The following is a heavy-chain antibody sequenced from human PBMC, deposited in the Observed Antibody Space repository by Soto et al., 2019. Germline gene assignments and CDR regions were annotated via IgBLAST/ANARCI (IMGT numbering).Heavy chain of an antibody. D-gene: IGHD6-13*01. V-gene: IGHV2-5*02. CDR2: IYWDDDK. Sequence: QITLQESGPPLVKPTQTLTLTCIFSGFSLTTSGVGVGWIRQPPGQALEWLALIYWDDDKRYSPSLKTRLTITNDTTKNQVVLTMTNMDLMDTATYYCAHRRAYSNYYSWGDFAYWGRGTLVTVSS. CDR3: AHRRAYSNYYSWGDFAY. J-gene: IGHJ4*01. CDR1: GFSLTTSGVG.